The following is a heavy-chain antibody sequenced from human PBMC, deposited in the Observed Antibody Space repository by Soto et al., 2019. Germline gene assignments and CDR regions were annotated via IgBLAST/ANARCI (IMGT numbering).Heavy chain of an antibody. CDR3: AAGSCSSSGCYWFDF. V-gene: IGHV4-4*07. D-gene: IGHD2-2*01. CDR1: GGSISSYY. J-gene: IGHJ5*01. CDR2: IYTSGST. Sequence: PSETLSLTCTVSGGSISSYYWSWIRQPAGKGLEWIGRIYTSGSTNYNPSLKSRVTMSVDTSKNQFSLKLTSVTAADTAWYYCAAGSCSSSGCYWFDFWGQGTLVTVSS.